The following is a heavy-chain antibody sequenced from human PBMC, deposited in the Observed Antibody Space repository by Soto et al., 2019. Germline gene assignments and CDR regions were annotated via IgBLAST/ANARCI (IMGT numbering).Heavy chain of an antibody. CDR2: INSDGSST. Sequence: GGSLRLSCAASGFTFSSYWMHWVRQAPGKGLVWVSRINSDGSSTSYADSVKGRFTISRDNAKNTLYLQMNSLRAEDTAVYYCVRTSLVVAAATREDYWGQGTLVTVSS. V-gene: IGHV3-74*01. CDR1: GFTFSSYW. CDR3: VRTSLVVAAATREDY. D-gene: IGHD2-15*01. J-gene: IGHJ4*02.